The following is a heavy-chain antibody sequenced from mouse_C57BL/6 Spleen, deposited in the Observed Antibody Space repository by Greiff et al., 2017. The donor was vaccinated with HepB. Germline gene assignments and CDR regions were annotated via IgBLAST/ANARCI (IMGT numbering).Heavy chain of an antibody. CDR2: IRNKANGYTT. D-gene: IGHD2-3*01. Sequence: DVMLVESGGGLVQPGGSLSLSCAASGFTFTDYYMSWVRQPPGKALEWLGFIRNKANGYTTEYSASVKGRFTISRDNSQSILYLQMNALRAEDSATYYCARFPYQDGYPWYFDVWGTGTTVTVSS. CDR3: ARFPYQDGYPWYFDV. V-gene: IGHV7-3*01. J-gene: IGHJ1*03. CDR1: GFTFTDYY.